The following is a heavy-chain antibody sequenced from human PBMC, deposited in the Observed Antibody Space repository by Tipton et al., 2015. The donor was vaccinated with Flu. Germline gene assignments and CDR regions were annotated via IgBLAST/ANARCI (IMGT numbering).Heavy chain of an antibody. Sequence: GLVKPSETLSLTCSVSGGSISSYYWSWIRQPPGKGLEWIGYIYYTGSTHYNPSLQSRVIISVDTSQNVLSLQLSSVIAADTAVYYCARHRRSTLAHWGQGVLVTVSS. V-gene: IGHV4-59*08. J-gene: IGHJ4*02. CDR1: GGSISSYY. CDR2: IYYTGST. CDR3: ARHRRSTLAH.